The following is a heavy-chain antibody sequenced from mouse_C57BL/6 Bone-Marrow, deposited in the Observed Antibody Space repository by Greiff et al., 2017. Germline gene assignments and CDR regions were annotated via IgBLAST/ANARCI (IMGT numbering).Heavy chain of an antibody. D-gene: IGHD1-1*01. V-gene: IGHV1-81*01. CDR1: GYTFTSYG. J-gene: IGHJ2*01. CDR3: ARAPFITTVLDFDY. Sequence: QVQLQQSGAELARPGASVKLSCKASGYTFTSYGISWVKQRTGQGLEWIGEIYPRSGNTYYNEKFKGKATLTADKSSSTAYMELRSLTSEDSAVYICARAPFITTVLDFDYWGEGTTLTQSS. CDR2: IYPRSGNT.